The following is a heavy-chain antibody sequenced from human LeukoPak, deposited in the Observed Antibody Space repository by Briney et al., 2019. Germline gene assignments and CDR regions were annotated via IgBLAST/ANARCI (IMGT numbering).Heavy chain of an antibody. Sequence: SVKVSCKASGGTFSSYAISWVRQAPGQGLEWMGGIIPIFGTANYAQKFQGRVTITADESTSTAYMELSSLRSEDTAVYYCARSGREWELFHYWGQGTLVTVSS. CDR3: ARSGREWELFHY. J-gene: IGHJ4*02. V-gene: IGHV1-69*01. CDR1: GGTFSSYA. D-gene: IGHD1-26*01. CDR2: IIPIFGTA.